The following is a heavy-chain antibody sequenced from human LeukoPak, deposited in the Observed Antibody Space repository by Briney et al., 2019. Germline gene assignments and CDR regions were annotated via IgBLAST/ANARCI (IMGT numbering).Heavy chain of an antibody. CDR3: AKGHPYGMI. V-gene: IGHV3-11*01. J-gene: IGHJ4*02. Sequence: GGSLRLSCAASGFIFSNYYMSWLRHTPGQALEWVSYISPSGTSMSYADAVKGRFTISRDNGTDSLFLQMNSLRAEDTAVYYCAKGHPYGMIWGQGTLVSVSS. CDR1: GFIFSNYY. CDR2: ISPSGTSM. D-gene: IGHD3-10*01.